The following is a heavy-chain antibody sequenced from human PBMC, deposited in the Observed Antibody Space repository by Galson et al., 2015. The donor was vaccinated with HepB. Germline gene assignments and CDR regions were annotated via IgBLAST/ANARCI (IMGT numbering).Heavy chain of an antibody. V-gene: IGHV1-69*01. CDR1: GGSFGSYA. Sequence: SCKASGGSFGSYALNWVRQAPGQGLEWMGGIIPVYGSATYAQKFQGRVTITASESTNTAYMELSSLRSEDTAVYYCARDRERGYCSSARCHLAYYFYSLDVWGQGTTVTVSS. D-gene: IGHD2-2*01. CDR3: ARDRERGYCSSARCHLAYYFYSLDV. CDR2: IIPVYGSA. J-gene: IGHJ6*02.